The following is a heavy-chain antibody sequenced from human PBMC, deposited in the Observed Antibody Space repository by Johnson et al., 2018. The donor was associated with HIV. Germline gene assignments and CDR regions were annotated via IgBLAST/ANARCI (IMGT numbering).Heavy chain of an antibody. J-gene: IGHJ3*02. Sequence: VQLVESGGGLIKPGGSLRLSCAASGVTFSTAWMSWVRQSPATGLEWVGRIKSKTAVGTTDYAAPVKGRFTISRDDSKNNLYLQMNSLKTEDTAVYYCTTDRYAFDIWGQGTLVTVSS. CDR1: GVTFSTAW. D-gene: IGHD1-1*01. CDR2: IKSKTAVGTT. CDR3: TTDRYAFDI. V-gene: IGHV3-15*01.